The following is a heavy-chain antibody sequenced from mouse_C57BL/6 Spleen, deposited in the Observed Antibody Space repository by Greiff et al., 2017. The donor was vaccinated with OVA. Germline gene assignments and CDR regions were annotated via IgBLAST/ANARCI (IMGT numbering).Heavy chain of an antibody. D-gene: IGHD2-4*01. V-gene: IGHV1-80*01. J-gene: IGHJ3*01. CDR3: AREGRLRETWFAY. CDR2: IYPGDGDT. Sequence: VKLMESGAELVKPGASVKISCKASGYAFSSYWMNWVKQRPGKGLEWIGQIYPGDGDTNYNGKFKGKATLTADKSSSTAYMQLSSLTSEDSAVYFCAREGRLRETWFAYWGQGTLVTVSA. CDR1: GYAFSSYW.